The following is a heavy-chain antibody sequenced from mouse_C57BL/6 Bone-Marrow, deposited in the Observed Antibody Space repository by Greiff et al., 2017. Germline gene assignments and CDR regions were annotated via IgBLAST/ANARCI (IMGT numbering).Heavy chain of an antibody. Sequence: QVQLQQPGAELVKPGASVKLSCKASGYTFTSYWMLWVKQRPGQGLEWIGMIHPNSGSTHYTETFKSKATLTVDNSSSTAYMQLSSLTSEDSAVYYCARRTHYFDYWGQGTTLTVSS. CDR1: GYTFTSYW. V-gene: IGHV1-64*01. CDR2: IHPNSGST. J-gene: IGHJ2*01. CDR3: ARRTHYFDY.